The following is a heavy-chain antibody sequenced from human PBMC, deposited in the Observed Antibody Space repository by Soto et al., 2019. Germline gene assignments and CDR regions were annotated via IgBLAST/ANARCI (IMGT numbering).Heavy chain of an antibody. V-gene: IGHV4-34*01. D-gene: IGHD2-2*01. CDR2: INHSGST. Sequence: SETLSLTCAVYGGSFSGYYWSWIRQPPGKGLEWIGEINHSGSTNYNPSLKSRVTISVDTSKNQFSLKLSSVTAADTAVYYCAREWRGVPAAMRVAWFDPWGQGTLVTVSS. CDR3: AREWRGVPAAMRVAWFDP. CDR1: GGSFSGYY. J-gene: IGHJ5*02.